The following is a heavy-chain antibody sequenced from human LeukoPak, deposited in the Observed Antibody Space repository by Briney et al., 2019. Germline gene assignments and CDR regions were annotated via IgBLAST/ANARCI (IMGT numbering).Heavy chain of an antibody. J-gene: IGHJ6*03. Sequence: PGGSLRLSCAASGFTFSSYEMNWVRQAPGKGLEWVSYISSSGSTIYYADSVKGRFTISRDNPKNSLYLQMNSLRAEDTAVYYCARPHYYYMNGWGKGTTVTVSS. V-gene: IGHV3-48*03. CDR2: ISSSGSTI. CDR3: ARPHYYYMNG. CDR1: GFTFSSYE.